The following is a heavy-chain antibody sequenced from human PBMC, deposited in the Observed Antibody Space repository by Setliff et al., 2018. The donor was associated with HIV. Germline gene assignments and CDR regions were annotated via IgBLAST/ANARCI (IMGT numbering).Heavy chain of an antibody. Sequence: SETLSLTCTVSGDSISTYCWIWIRQPPGKGLEWIGNIYTSGSTNYNPSLKSRLTISRDTSKNQFSLRMKSVTAADTAVYYCAREGKTALVTKYFDYWGQGTLVTVSS. D-gene: IGHD5-18*01. CDR2: IYTSGST. J-gene: IGHJ4*02. V-gene: IGHV4-4*09. CDR1: GDSISTYC. CDR3: AREGKTALVTKYFDY.